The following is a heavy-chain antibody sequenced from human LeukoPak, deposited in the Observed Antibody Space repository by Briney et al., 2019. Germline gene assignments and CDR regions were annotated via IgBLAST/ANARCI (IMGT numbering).Heavy chain of an antibody. V-gene: IGHV3-7*01. CDR1: GFTFSSCW. Sequence: GSLTLSCAASGFTFSSCWMTWVRQAPGKGLEWVANIKQDGNEKYYVDSVKGRFSISRDNAKNSVYLQMNSLRAEDTAVYYCARDRIYYDTSGDVFDVWGQGTVVTVSS. CDR2: IKQDGNEK. J-gene: IGHJ3*01. CDR3: ARDRIYYDTSGDVFDV. D-gene: IGHD3-22*01.